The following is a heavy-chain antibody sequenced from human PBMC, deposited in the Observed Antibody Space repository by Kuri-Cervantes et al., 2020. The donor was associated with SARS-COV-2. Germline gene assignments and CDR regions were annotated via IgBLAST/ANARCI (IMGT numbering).Heavy chain of an antibody. CDR1: GYTFTSYG. Sequence: ASVKVSCKASGYTFTSYGISWVRQAPGQGLEWMGWISAKNGKTNYAQKFQGRVTMTVDTPTSTGYMELTSLRSDDTAVYYCARGVWELLTSFDPWGQGTLVTVSS. D-gene: IGHD2-15*01. CDR3: ARGVWELLTSFDP. V-gene: IGHV1-18*01. CDR2: ISAKNGKT. J-gene: IGHJ5*02.